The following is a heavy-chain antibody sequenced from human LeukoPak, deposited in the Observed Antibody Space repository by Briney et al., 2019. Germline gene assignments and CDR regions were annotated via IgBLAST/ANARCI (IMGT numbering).Heavy chain of an antibody. Sequence: GGSLRLSCAASGFTFSSYWMSWVRQAPGKGLEWVANIKEDGSEKYYVDSVRGRFTISRDNAKNSLYLQMNSLRAEDTAVYYCARDSSHSSGWYPPLAFDIWGQGTMVTVSS. D-gene: IGHD6-19*01. V-gene: IGHV3-7*01. CDR1: GFTFSSYW. CDR3: ARDSSHSSGWYPPLAFDI. CDR2: IKEDGSEK. J-gene: IGHJ3*02.